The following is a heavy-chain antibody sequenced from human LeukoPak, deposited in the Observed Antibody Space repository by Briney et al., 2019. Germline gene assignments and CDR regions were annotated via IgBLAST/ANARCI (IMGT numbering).Heavy chain of an antibody. CDR1: GFSFSTYA. CDR2: ISGSSNTI. D-gene: IGHD2-2*01. CDR3: ASGGPCGSTNYYYYCYMDV. V-gene: IGHV3-48*04. J-gene: IGHJ6*03. Sequence: AGGSLRLSCAASGFSFSTYAMNWVRQAPGKGLEWLSYISGSSNTIYYADSVKGRFTVSRDNAKNSLHLQMNSLRTEDTAVYFCASGGPCGSTNYYYYCYMDVWGKGTTVTVSS.